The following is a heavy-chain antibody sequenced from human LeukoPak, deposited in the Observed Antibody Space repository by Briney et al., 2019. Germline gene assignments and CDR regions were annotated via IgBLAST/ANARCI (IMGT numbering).Heavy chain of an antibody. CDR3: ARGGYSSSWYDY. CDR1: GGSISSYY. CDR2: IYYSGIT. D-gene: IGHD6-13*01. J-gene: IGHJ4*02. Sequence: SETLSLTCTVSGGSISSYYWSWIRQPPGKGLEWIGYIYYSGITNYNPSLKSRVTISVDTSKNQFSLKLSSVTAADTAVYYCARGGYSSSWYDYWGQGTLVTVSS. V-gene: IGHV4-59*08.